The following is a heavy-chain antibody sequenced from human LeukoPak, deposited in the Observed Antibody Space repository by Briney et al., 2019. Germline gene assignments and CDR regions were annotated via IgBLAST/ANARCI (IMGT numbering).Heavy chain of an antibody. J-gene: IGHJ4*02. D-gene: IGHD3-22*01. V-gene: IGHV1-18*01. CDR1: GYTFTSYG. CDR3: ARDVRDYYDSSGYFY. Sequence: ASVKVSCKASGYTFTSYGISWVRQAPGQGLEWMGWISAYNGNTNYAQKLQGRVTMTTDTSTSTAYMELRSLRSDDTAVYYCARDVRDYYDSSGYFYWGQGTLVTVSS. CDR2: ISAYNGNT.